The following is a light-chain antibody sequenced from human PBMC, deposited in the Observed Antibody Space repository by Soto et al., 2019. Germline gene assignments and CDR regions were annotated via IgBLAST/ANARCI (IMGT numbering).Light chain of an antibody. CDR1: QGISSY. J-gene: IGKJ1*01. CDR3: QQLNSYRRT. Sequence: DIQLTQSPSFLSASVGDRVTITCRASQGISSYLAWYQQKPGKAPKLLIYAASTLQSGVPSRFSGSGSGTEFTLTISSLQPEDFATYSCQQLNSYRRTFGQGTKVEIK. CDR2: AAS. V-gene: IGKV1-9*01.